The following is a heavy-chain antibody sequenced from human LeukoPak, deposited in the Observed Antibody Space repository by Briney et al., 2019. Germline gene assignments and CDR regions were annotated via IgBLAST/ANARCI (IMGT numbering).Heavy chain of an antibody. V-gene: IGHV3-11*04. D-gene: IGHD6-13*01. J-gene: IGHJ4*02. CDR1: GFTFSDYY. Sequence: GGSLRLSCAASGFTFSDYYMSWIRQAPGKGLEWVSYISSSGSTIYYADSVKGRFTISRDNSKNTLYLQMDSLRAEDTAVYYCAKPLDMLAAAGTNFDYWGPGILVTVSS. CDR2: ISSSGSTI. CDR3: AKPLDMLAAAGTNFDY.